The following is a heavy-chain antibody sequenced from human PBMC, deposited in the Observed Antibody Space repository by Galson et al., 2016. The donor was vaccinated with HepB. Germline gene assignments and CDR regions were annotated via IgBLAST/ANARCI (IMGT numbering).Heavy chain of an antibody. CDR1: GASISGTEYY. Sequence: SETLSLTCSVSGASISGTEYYWGWIRQPPGRGLEWIGSNYYTENTYYNPSLESRVTISVDTSKNQFSLKLTSVTAADTAVYFCARRSYSNHIDSWGQGTLVIVSS. CDR2: NYYTENT. CDR3: ARRSYSNHIDS. V-gene: IGHV4-39*01. J-gene: IGHJ4*02. D-gene: IGHD5-12*01.